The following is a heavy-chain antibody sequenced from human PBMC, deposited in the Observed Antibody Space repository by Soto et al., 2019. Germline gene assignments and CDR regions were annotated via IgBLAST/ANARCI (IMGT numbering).Heavy chain of an antibody. CDR2: IIPIFGTA. CDR1: GGTFSSYA. CDR3: ARSVSFRYQLLKRGMDV. J-gene: IGHJ6*02. Sequence: ASVKVSCKAPGGTFSSYAISWVRQAPGQGLEWMGGIIPIFGTANYAQKFQGRVTITADESTSTAYMELSSLRSEDTAVYYCARSVSFRYQLLKRGMDVWGQGTTVTVS. V-gene: IGHV1-69*13. D-gene: IGHD2-2*01.